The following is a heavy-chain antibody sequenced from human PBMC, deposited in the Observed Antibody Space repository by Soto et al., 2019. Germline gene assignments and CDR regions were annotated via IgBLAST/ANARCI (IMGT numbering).Heavy chain of an antibody. CDR3: ARQYYYGSVVNYYYYGMDV. D-gene: IGHD3-10*01. CDR1: GFIFTNYW. V-gene: IGHV5-51*01. J-gene: IGHJ6*02. Sequence: GESLKISCKGSGFIFTNYWIGWVRQMPGKGLEWMGIIYPADSNVRYSPSFQGQVTISVDKSISTAYLQWTSLKASETAIYYCARQYYYGSVVNYYYYGMDVWGQGTTVTVSS. CDR2: IYPADSNV.